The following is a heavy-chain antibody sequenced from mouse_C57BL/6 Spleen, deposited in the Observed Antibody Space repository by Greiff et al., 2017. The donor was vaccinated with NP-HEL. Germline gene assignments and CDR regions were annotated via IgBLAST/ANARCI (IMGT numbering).Heavy chain of an antibody. CDR1: GFTFSSYA. Sequence: EVKLVESGGGLVKPGGSLKLSCAASGFTFSSYAMSWVRQTPEKRLEWVATISDGGSYTYYPDNVKGRFTISRDNAKNNLYLQMSHLKSEDTAMYYCARDPSITTGGGYYAMDYWGQGTSVTVSS. V-gene: IGHV5-4*01. CDR3: ARDPSITTGGGYYAMDY. D-gene: IGHD1-1*01. CDR2: ISDGGSYT. J-gene: IGHJ4*01.